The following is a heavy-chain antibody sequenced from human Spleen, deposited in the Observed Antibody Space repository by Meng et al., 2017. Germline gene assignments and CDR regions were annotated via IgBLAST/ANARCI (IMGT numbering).Heavy chain of an antibody. J-gene: IGHJ4*02. V-gene: IGHV4-34*01. Sequence: QVHLQASCSGLLKPSDTLSLTSVGSGGSFSDYYWSWIRQPPGKGLEWIGEINHSGSTNYNPSLESRATISVDTSQNNLSLKLSSVTAADSAVYYCARGPTTMAHDFDYWGQGTLVTVSS. CDR3: ARGPTTMAHDFDY. D-gene: IGHD4-11*01. CDR1: GGSFSDYY. CDR2: INHSGST.